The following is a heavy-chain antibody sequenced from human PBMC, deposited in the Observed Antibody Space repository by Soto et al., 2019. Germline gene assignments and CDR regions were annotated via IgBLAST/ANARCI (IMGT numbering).Heavy chain of an antibody. D-gene: IGHD1-7*01. CDR1: GGIFHGYG. Sequence: QEQLVESGGGVVQPGTSLRLSCAVPGGIFHGYGMHWVRQAPGKGLEWVAIIRVDGSNEEYADSVKGRFTISRDNSKNPLYLQMNTLGAEDTAVYYCARDGIGGTVFRGYLDYWGRGTVVTVAS. J-gene: IGHJ4*02. V-gene: IGHV3-33*01. CDR2: IRVDGSNE. CDR3: ARDGIGGTVFRGYLDY.